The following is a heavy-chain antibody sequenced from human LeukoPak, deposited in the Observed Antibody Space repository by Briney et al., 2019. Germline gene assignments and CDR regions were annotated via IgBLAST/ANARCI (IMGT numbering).Heavy chain of an antibody. V-gene: IGHV3-7*01. D-gene: IGHD4-17*01. CDR3: ARGLCDYGDYGVGDYYYYMDV. CDR2: IEQDGSEK. J-gene: IGHJ6*03. Sequence: GGSLRLSCAASGFTFNNYWMSWVRQLPGKGLEWVANIEQDGSEKYYVDSVKGRFTISRDHAKNSLYLQMNSLRAEDTAVYYCARGLCDYGDYGVGDYYYYMDVWGKGTTVTVSS. CDR1: GFTFNNYW.